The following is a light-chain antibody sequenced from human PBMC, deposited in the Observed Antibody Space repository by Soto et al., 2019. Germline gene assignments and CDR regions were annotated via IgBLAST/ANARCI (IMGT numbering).Light chain of an antibody. J-gene: IGLJ2*01. V-gene: IGLV2-8*01. CDR1: SSDVGGYNL. Sequence: QSVLTQPPSASGSPGQSVTISCAGTSSDVGGYNLVSWYQQHPGKAPKLMIYEVIKRPSGVPDRFSGSKSGNTASLTVSGLHAEDEADYYCLLYYGGAQRVFGGGTKLTVL. CDR3: LLYYGGAQRV. CDR2: EVI.